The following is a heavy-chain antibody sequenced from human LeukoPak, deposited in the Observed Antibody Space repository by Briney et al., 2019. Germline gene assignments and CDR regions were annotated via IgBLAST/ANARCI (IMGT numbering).Heavy chain of an antibody. CDR1: GFTLSSYS. J-gene: IGHJ3*02. CDR2: ISSSSSTI. V-gene: IGHV3-48*01. CDR3: ASQWLLTAAFDI. D-gene: IGHD5-12*01. Sequence: GGSLRLSCAASGFTLSSYSMNWVRQAPGKGLEWVSYISSSSSTIFYEDSVKGRFTISRDNAKNSLYLQMNSLRAEDTAVYYCASQWLLTAAFDIWGQGTMVTVSS.